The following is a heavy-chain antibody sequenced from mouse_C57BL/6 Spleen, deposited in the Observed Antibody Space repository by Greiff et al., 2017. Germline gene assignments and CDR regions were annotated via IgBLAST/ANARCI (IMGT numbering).Heavy chain of an antibody. CDR1: GFSLTSYG. D-gene: IGHD2-5*01. CDR2: IWSGGST. J-gene: IGHJ2*01. CDR3: ARNTYYSNYFDY. V-gene: IGHV2-2*01. Sequence: VQRVESGPGLVQPSQSLSITCTVSGFSLTSYGVHWVRQSPGKGLEWLGVIWSGGSTDYNAAFISRLSISKDNSKSQVFFKMNSLQADDTAIYYCARNTYYSNYFDYWGQGTTLTVSS.